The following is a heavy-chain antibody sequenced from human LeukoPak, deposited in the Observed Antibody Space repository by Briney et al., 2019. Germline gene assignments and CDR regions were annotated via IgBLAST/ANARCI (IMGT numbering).Heavy chain of an antibody. D-gene: IGHD5-24*01. CDR1: GFTFSSYG. J-gene: IGHJ6*02. CDR2: ISGSGGST. CDR3: ARSMAHFYYYYGMDV. Sequence: GGSLRLSCAASGFTFSSYGMHWVRQAPGKGLEWVSAISGSGGSTYYADSVKGRFTISRDNSKNTLYLQMNSLRAEDTAVYYCARSMAHFYYYYGMDVWGQGTTVTVSS. V-gene: IGHV3-23*01.